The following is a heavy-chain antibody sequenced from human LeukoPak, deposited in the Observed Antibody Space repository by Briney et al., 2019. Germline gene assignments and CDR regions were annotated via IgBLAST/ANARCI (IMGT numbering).Heavy chain of an antibody. D-gene: IGHD2-2*02. CDR2: IIPIFGTA. V-gene: IGHV1-69*13. Sequence: SVKVSCKASGGTFSSYAISWVRQAPGQGLEWMGGIIPIFGTANYAQKFQGRVTITADESTSTAYMELSSLRSDDTAVYYCAREDQLLYVGAFDIWGQGTMVTVSS. CDR3: AREDQLLYVGAFDI. CDR1: GGTFSSYA. J-gene: IGHJ3*02.